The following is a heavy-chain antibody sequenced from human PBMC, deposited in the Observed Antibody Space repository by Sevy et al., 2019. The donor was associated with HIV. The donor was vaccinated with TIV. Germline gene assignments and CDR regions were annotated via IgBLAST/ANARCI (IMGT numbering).Heavy chain of an antibody. CDR1: GFTVSGNY. Sequence: EGSLRLSCEASGFTVSGNYMAWVHLAPGKELEWVSLINSGGTTYYADSVKGRFTISRDNAKNTLYLQMNPLRAEDTAVYFCARDRYYDASRSYYYYYGMDVWGQGTTVTVSS. D-gene: IGHD3-22*01. CDR3: ARDRYYDASRSYYYYYGMDV. CDR2: INSGGTT. J-gene: IGHJ6*02. V-gene: IGHV3-66*01.